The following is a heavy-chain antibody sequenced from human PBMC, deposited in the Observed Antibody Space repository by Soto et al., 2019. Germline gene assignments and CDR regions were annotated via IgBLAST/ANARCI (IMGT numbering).Heavy chain of an antibody. V-gene: IGHV4-34*01. CDR3: ARVGNLEWLYHQDLLAV. CDR1: GGSFSGYY. Sequence: LETLSLTCAVYGGSFSGYYWSWIRQPPGKGLEWIGEINHSGSTNYNPSLKSRVTISVDTSKNQFSLKLSSVTAADTAVYYCARVGNLEWLYHQDLLAVRAKGTTVTVSS. CDR2: INHSGST. D-gene: IGHD3-3*01. J-gene: IGHJ6*04.